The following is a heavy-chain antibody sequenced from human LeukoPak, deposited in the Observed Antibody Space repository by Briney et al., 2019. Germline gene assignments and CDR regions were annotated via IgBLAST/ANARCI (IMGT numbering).Heavy chain of an antibody. Sequence: GGSLRLSCAASGFTFSSHGIHWVRQAPGKGLEWVAVISDDGNNKYYADSVKGRFTISRDNSKNTLYLQMNSLRPEDTAVYYCARETPYYGSGSYYTYYGMDIWGQGTTVTVSS. V-gene: IGHV3-30*03. D-gene: IGHD3-10*01. CDR2: ISDDGNNK. J-gene: IGHJ6*02. CDR1: GFTFSSHG. CDR3: ARETPYYGSGSYYTYYGMDI.